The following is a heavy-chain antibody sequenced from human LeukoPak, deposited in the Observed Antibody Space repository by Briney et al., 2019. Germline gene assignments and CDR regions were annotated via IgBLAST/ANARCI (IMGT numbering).Heavy chain of an antibody. D-gene: IGHD3-10*01. Sequence: GGSLRLSCAASGFTFSSYAMSWVRQAPGKGLEWVSAISGSGGSTYYADSVKGRFTISRDNSKNTLYLQMNSLRAEDTAVYYCAKGATIGHHYYYYMDVWGKGTTVTVSS. CDR3: AKGATIGHHYYYYMDV. CDR2: ISGSGGST. CDR1: GFTFSSYA. J-gene: IGHJ6*03. V-gene: IGHV3-23*01.